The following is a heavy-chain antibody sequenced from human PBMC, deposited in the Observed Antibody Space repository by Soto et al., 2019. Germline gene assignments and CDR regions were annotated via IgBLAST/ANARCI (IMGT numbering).Heavy chain of an antibody. J-gene: IGHJ5*02. CDR1: GYTFFTYD. V-gene: IGHV1-18*01. Sequence: ASVKVSCKASGYTFFTYDISWVRQAPGQGLEWMGWISTYSGDTKYAQKFQGRVTMTTDTSTTTAYLELRSLRSDDTAVYYCAKHHGPTTSENWFDPWGQGTLVTVSS. D-gene: IGHD5-12*01. CDR2: ISTYSGDT. CDR3: AKHHGPTTSENWFDP.